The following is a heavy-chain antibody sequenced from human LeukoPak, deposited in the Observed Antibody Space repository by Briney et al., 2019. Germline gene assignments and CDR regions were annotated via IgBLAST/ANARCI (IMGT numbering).Heavy chain of an antibody. CDR2: IYHSGST. Sequence: SETLSLTCAVSGGSISSGGYSWSWIRQPPGKGLEWIGYIYHSGSTYYNPSLKSRVTISVDRSKNQFSLKLSSVTAADTAVYYCARSGGERYYFDYWGQGTLVTVSS. V-gene: IGHV4-30-2*01. CDR1: GGSISSGGYS. D-gene: IGHD2-15*01. J-gene: IGHJ4*02. CDR3: ARSGGERYYFDY.